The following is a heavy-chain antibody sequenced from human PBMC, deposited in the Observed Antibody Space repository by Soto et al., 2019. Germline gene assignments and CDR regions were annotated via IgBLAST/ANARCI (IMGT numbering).Heavy chain of an antibody. J-gene: IGHJ4*02. V-gene: IGHV3-53*01. Sequence: GGSLSLSCAASGFSVSSNYMSWVRQAPGKGLEWVSVIYSGGSTHYADSVEGRFTISRDISKNTLYLQMNSLRAEDTAVYYCGRDPGSIAVAGTIWGQGTLVTVSS. CDR2: IYSGGST. CDR3: GRDPGSIAVAGTI. CDR1: GFSVSSNY. D-gene: IGHD6-19*01.